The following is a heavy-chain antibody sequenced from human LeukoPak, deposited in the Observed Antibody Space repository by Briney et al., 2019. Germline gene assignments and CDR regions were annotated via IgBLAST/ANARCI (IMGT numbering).Heavy chain of an antibody. J-gene: IGHJ4*02. D-gene: IGHD3-16*02. Sequence: ASVKVSCKASGYTFSSYGISWVRQAPGQGLEWMAWISVYNGNTKYAQRFQGRVTMTTDTSTSTAYMELRSLKSDDTAVYYCARDQYDYVWDSHRPYFDNWGQGTLVTASS. V-gene: IGHV1-18*01. CDR3: ARDQYDYVWDSHRPYFDN. CDR2: ISVYNGNT. CDR1: GYTFSSYG.